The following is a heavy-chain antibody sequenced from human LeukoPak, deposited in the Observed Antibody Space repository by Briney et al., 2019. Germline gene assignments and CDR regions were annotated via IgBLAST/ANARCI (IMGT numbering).Heavy chain of an antibody. Sequence: AGSLRLSCAASGFTFSSYSMNWVRQAPGKGLEWVSYISSSRSTIYYADSVKGRFTISRDNAKNSLYLQMNSLRDEDTAAYYCARDFHRGDYDIDIWGQGTMVTVSS. D-gene: IGHD4-17*01. CDR3: ARDFHRGDYDIDI. J-gene: IGHJ3*02. V-gene: IGHV3-48*02. CDR2: ISSSRSTI. CDR1: GFTFSSYS.